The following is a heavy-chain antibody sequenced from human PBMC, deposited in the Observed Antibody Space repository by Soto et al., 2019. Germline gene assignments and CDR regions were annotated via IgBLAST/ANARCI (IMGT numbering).Heavy chain of an antibody. CDR3: AKATPLSSIAARHYYYMDV. Sequence: GGSLRLSCAASGFTFSSYAMSWVRQAPGKGLEWVSAISGSGGSTYYADSVKGRFTISRDNSKNTLYLQMNSLRAEDTAVYYCAKATPLSSIAARHYYYMDVWGKGTTVTVSS. CDR1: GFTFSSYA. V-gene: IGHV3-23*01. D-gene: IGHD6-6*01. J-gene: IGHJ6*03. CDR2: ISGSGGST.